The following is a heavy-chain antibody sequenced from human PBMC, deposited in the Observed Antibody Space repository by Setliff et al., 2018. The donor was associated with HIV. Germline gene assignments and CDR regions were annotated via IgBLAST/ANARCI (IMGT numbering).Heavy chain of an antibody. D-gene: IGHD4-17*01. J-gene: IGHJ4*02. CDR1: GFTFGGYA. CDR3: ASDYGDLRELDY. V-gene: IGHV3-49*04. CDR2: IRSKAYGGTT. Sequence: SLRLSCTASGFTFGGYAMSWVRQAPGKGLEWVGFIRSKAYGGTTEYAASVKGRFTISRDDSKSIAYLQMNSLKTEDTAVYYCASDYGDLRELDYWGQGTLVTVSS.